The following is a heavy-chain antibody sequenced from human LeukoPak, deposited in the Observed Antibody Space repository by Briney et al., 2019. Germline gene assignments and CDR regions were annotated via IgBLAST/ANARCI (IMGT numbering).Heavy chain of an antibody. D-gene: IGHD6-19*01. CDR2: ISSSSSYI. Sequence: GGSLRLSCAASGFTFSSYSMNWVRQAPGKGLEWVSSISSSSSYIYYADSVKGRFTISRDNAKNSLYLQMNSLRAEDTAVYYCASTSGSGWYYFDYWGQGTLVTVSS. J-gene: IGHJ4*02. CDR3: ASTSGSGWYYFDY. CDR1: GFTFSSYS. V-gene: IGHV3-21*01.